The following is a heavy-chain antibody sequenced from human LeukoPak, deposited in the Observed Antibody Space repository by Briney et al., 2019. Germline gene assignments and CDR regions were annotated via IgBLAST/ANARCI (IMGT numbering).Heavy chain of an antibody. Sequence: SETLSFTCTVSGGSISSYYWSWIRQPPGKGLEWIGYIYTSGSTNYNPSLKSRVTISVDTSKNQFSLKLSSVTAADTAVYYCARLSGTGFDYWGQGTLVTVSS. CDR1: GGSISSYY. J-gene: IGHJ4*02. CDR2: IYTSGST. D-gene: IGHD1-1*01. CDR3: ARLSGTGFDY. V-gene: IGHV4-4*09.